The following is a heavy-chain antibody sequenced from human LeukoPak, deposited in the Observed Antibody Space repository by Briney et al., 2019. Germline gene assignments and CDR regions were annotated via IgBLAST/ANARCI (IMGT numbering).Heavy chain of an antibody. CDR1: GFTFSSYE. CDR3: ARESRSGSCSSISCYDY. V-gene: IGHV3-7*01. D-gene: IGHD2-2*01. Sequence: GGSLRLSCAASGFTFSSYEMNWVRQAPGKGLEWVANSKEDESEKHYVDSVKGRFTISRDNAKSSLHLQMSSLRVEDTAVYYCARESRSGSCSSISCYDYWGQGTLVTVSS. CDR2: SKEDESEK. J-gene: IGHJ4*02.